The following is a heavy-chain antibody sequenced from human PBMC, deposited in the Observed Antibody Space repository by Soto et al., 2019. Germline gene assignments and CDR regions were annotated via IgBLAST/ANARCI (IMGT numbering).Heavy chain of an antibody. CDR1: GFTFSNYG. Sequence: QVQLVESGGGVVQPGRSLRLSCAASGFTFSNYGMHWVRQAPGKGLEWVAVVWHDGRSKYYADSVRGRFAISRDNSKNTMYLQMKGLRAEDTAVYYCARDLSSSYWDYWGQGTLVTVSS. D-gene: IGHD6-6*01. V-gene: IGHV3-33*01. CDR3: ARDLSSSYWDY. CDR2: VWHDGRSK. J-gene: IGHJ4*02.